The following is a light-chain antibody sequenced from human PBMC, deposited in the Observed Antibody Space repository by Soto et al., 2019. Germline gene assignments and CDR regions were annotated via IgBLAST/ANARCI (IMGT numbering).Light chain of an antibody. CDR1: NSDVGGYNY. J-gene: IGLJ1*01. V-gene: IGLV2-8*01. CDR2: EVS. CDR3: SSYAGSNWYV. Sequence: QSALTQPPSASGSPGQSVTISCTGTNSDVGGYNYVSWYQQYPGKAPRLIIYEVSERPSGVPDRFSGSKSGNTASLTVSGPQTADEADYYCSSYAGSNWYVFGTGTKVTVL.